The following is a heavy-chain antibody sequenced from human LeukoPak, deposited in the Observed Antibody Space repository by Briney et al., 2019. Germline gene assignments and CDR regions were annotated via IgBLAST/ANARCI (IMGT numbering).Heavy chain of an antibody. J-gene: IGHJ4*02. CDR3: AKAGPDDFWSGTYYFDY. Sequence: GGSLRLSCAASGFTFSSYGMHWVRQAPGKGLEWVAVISYDGSNKYYADSVKGRFTISRDNSKNTLYLQMNSLRTEDTALYYCAKAGPDDFWSGTYYFDYWGQGTLVTVSS. CDR2: ISYDGSNK. V-gene: IGHV3-30*18. D-gene: IGHD3-3*01. CDR1: GFTFSSYG.